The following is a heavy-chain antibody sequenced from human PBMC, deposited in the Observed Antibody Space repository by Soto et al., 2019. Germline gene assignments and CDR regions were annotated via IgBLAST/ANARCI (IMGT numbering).Heavy chain of an antibody. Sequence: SETLSLTCTVSGGSISSGGYYWSWIRQHPGKGLEWIGYIYYSGSTYYNPSLKSRVTISVDTSKNPFTLKLSSVTAADTAVYYCARGEYSSSSRDYYYGMDVWGQGTTVTVSS. J-gene: IGHJ6*02. V-gene: IGHV4-31*03. CDR1: GGSISSGGYY. CDR2: IYYSGST. D-gene: IGHD6-6*01. CDR3: ARGEYSSSSRDYYYGMDV.